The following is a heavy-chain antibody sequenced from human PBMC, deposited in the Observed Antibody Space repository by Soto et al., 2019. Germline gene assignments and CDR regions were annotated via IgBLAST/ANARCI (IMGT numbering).Heavy chain of an antibody. V-gene: IGHV3-33*01. CDR3: ARDFWADSDYSDSSNYHSHFDS. D-gene: IGHD3-22*01. CDR2: IWYDGSNK. J-gene: IGHJ4*02. CDR1: GFTFSSYA. Sequence: GSLRLSCAPSGFTFSSYAMHWVRQAPGRGLEWVAVIWYDGSNKYYADSVKGRFTISRDNSKNTLYLQMNSLRAEDTAVYYCARDFWADSDYSDSSNYHSHFDSWGQGTLVTVSS.